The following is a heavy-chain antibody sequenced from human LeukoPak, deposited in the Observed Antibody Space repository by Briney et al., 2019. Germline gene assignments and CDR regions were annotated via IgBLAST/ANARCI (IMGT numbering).Heavy chain of an antibody. V-gene: IGHV4-59*01. CDR3: ARGPGGDYGPYYYGMDV. Sequence: SETLSLTCTVSGGSISSYYWSWIRQPPGKGLEWIGDTYYSGSTYYNPSLRSRVTISVDTSKNQFSLKLSSVASADTAVYYCARGPGGDYGPYYYGMDVWGQGTTVTVSS. CDR2: TYYSGST. D-gene: IGHD4-17*01. CDR1: GGSISSYY. J-gene: IGHJ6*02.